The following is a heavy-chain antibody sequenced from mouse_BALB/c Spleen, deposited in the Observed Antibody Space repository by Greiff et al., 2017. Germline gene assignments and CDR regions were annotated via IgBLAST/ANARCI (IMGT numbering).Heavy chain of an antibody. V-gene: IGHV14-3*02. CDR1: GFNIKDTY. J-gene: IGHJ4*01. CDR2: IDPANGNT. Sequence: DVHLVESGAELVKPGASVKLSCTASGFNIKDTYMHWVKQRPEQGLEWIGRIDPANGNTKYDPKFQGKATITADTSSNTAYLQLSSLTSEDTAVYYCASRGYNAMDYWGQGTSVTVSS. CDR3: ASRGYNAMDY. D-gene: IGHD3-2*02.